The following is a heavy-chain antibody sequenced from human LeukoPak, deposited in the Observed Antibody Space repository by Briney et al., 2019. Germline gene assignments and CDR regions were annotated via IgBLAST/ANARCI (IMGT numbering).Heavy chain of an antibody. CDR1: GLTFSGYS. CDR2: ISSSSDII. Sequence: GGSLRLSCAASGLTFSGYSMNWVRQAPGKGLEWISYISSSSDIIYNADSVKGRFTISRDNAKNSLFLQMNSLRAEDTAVCYCARDEYSSSWYPDYWGQGTLVTVSS. V-gene: IGHV3-48*01. J-gene: IGHJ4*02. D-gene: IGHD6-13*01. CDR3: ARDEYSSSWYPDY.